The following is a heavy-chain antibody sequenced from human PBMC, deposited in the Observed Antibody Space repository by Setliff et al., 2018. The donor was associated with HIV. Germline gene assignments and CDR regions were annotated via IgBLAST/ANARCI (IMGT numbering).Heavy chain of an antibody. D-gene: IGHD2-2*01. J-gene: IGHJ1*01. CDR3: AKGPPGLRYCSSTSCSSSGYFQH. V-gene: IGHV3-23*01. Sequence: GGSLRLSCAASEFTLSGYSMSWVRQVPGKGLEWVSAIDPSGSRIFYSDSVKGRFTISRDNSKNTLYLQMNSLTAEDTAVYYCAKGPPGLRYCSSTSCSSSGYFQHWGQGTLVTVSS. CDR1: EFTLSGYS. CDR2: IDPSGSRI.